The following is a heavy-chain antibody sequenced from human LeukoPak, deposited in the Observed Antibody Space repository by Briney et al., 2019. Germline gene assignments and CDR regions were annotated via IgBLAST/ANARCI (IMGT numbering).Heavy chain of an antibody. J-gene: IGHJ6*03. CDR1: GGSFSGYY. Sequence: SETLSLTRAVYGGSFSGYYWSWIRQPPGKGLEWIGEINHSGSTNYNPSLKSRVTISVDTSKNQFSLKLSSVTAADTAVYYCARDGYYDFWSGYFPYYYYYMDVWGKGTTVTVSS. CDR2: INHSGST. D-gene: IGHD3-3*01. V-gene: IGHV4-34*01. CDR3: ARDGYYDFWSGYFPYYYYYMDV.